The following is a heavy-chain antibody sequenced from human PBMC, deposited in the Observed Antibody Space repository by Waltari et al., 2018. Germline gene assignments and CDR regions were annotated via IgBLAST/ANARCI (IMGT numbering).Heavy chain of an antibody. V-gene: IGHV3-74*01. Sequence: EVQLVESGGGLVQPGGSLRLSCEVSGFTFGNDWMPWVRQVPGKGLVRVSRIKHDGTGTIYADSVQGRFTISRDNAKNTLYLQLNSLRGEDTAVYYCGRGYNDRRLDYWGQGTLVTVSS. CDR2: IKHDGTGT. J-gene: IGHJ4*02. CDR3: GRGYNDRRLDY. D-gene: IGHD1-1*01. CDR1: GFTFGNDW.